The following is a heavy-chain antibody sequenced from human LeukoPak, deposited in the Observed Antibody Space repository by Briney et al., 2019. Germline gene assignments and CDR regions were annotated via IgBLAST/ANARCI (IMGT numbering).Heavy chain of an antibody. V-gene: IGHV1-69*05. CDR1: GGTFSSYA. J-gene: IGHJ3*02. Sequence: ASVKVSCKASGGTFSSYAISWVRQAPGQGLEWMGGIIPIFGTANYAQKFQGRVTITTDESTSTAYMELSSLRSEDTAVYYCARSPAAIRGIAAAAYAFNIWGQGTMVTVSS. CDR3: ARSPAAIRGIAAAAYAFNI. CDR2: IIPIFGTA. D-gene: IGHD2-2*02.